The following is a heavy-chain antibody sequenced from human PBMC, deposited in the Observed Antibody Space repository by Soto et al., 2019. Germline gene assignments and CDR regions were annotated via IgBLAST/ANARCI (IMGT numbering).Heavy chain of an antibody. D-gene: IGHD1-1*01. V-gene: IGHV3-33*01. Sequence: ESGGGVVQPGRSLRLSCAASGFMFSNHGMHWVRQAPGKGLEWVAVIWSDGNNRYYADSVKGRFTISRDNSKNTVYLQMSSLRVEDKAVYYCVRGDNWNDEASDYWGQGTLVTVSS. J-gene: IGHJ4*02. CDR1: GFMFSNHG. CDR3: VRGDNWNDEASDY. CDR2: IWSDGNNR.